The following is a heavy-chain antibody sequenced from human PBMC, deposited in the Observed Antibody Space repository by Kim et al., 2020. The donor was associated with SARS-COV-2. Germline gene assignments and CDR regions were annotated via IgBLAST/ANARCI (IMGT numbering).Heavy chain of an antibody. J-gene: IGHJ5*02. CDR3: ARRSSSWYPSWFDP. CDR1: GGSISSSNW. Sequence: SETLSLTCAVSGGSISSSNWWSWVRQPPGKGLEWIGEIYHSGSTNYNPSLKSRVTISVDKSKNQFSLKLSSVTAADTAVYYCARRSSSWYPSWFDPWGQGTLVTVSS. CDR2: IYHSGST. D-gene: IGHD6-13*01. V-gene: IGHV4-4*02.